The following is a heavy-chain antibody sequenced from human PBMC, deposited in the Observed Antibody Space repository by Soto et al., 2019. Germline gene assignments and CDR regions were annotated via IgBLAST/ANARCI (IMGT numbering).Heavy chain of an antibody. J-gene: IGHJ4*02. CDR3: TTSHAGELNN. D-gene: IGHD1-7*01. CDR1: GGSISSSSW. V-gene: IGHV4-4*02. Sequence: QVQLQESGPGLVKPSGTLSLTCAVSGGSISSSSWWTWVRQSPGKGLEWIGEIFASGATNYNPSPKSRLTMSVDKSKNQFSLNLSSLTAADTAGYFCTTSHAGELNNWGQGTLVTVSS. CDR2: IFASGAT.